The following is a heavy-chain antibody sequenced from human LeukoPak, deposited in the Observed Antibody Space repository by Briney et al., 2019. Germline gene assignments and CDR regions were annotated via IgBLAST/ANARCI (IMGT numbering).Heavy chain of an antibody. J-gene: IGHJ3*02. D-gene: IGHD1-1*01. CDR3: AKSLLTTATGTGRAFDI. CDR2: ISYDGSSK. CDR1: GFTFGHYA. V-gene: IGHV3-30-3*01. Sequence: PGGSLRLSCAASGFTFGHYAIHWVRQAPGKGLEWVSVISYDGSSKYYGDSVKGRFTITRDNSKNTLYLQMNSLRAEDSAEYYCAKSLLTTATGTGRAFDIWGQGTMVTVSA.